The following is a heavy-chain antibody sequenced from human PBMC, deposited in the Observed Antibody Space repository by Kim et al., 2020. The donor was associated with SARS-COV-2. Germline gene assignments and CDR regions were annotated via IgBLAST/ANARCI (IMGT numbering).Heavy chain of an antibody. CDR3: ARLRRDFDISLIGSGWFDT. V-gene: IGHV5-51*01. CDR1: GYNFDSYW. D-gene: IGHD3-9*01. CDR2: IYPGDSDT. J-gene: IGHJ5*02. Sequence: GESLKISCQGSGYNFDSYWIGWVRQMPGKGLEWMGIIYPGDSDTRYSPSFQGQVTISADKSITTAYLQWSSLKASDSAMYYCARLRRDFDISLIGSGWFDTWGRGTLVTVSS.